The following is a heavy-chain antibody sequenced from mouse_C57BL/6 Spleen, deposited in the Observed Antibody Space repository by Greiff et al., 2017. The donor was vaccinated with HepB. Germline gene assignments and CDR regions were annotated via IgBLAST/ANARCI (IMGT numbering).Heavy chain of an antibody. D-gene: IGHD2-5*01. Sequence: VQLQQPGAELVRPGSSVKLSCKASGYTFTSYWMHWVKQRPIQGLEWIGNIDPSDSETHYNQKFKDKATLTVDKSSSTAYMQRSSLTSEDSAVYYCARTYYSNYEYFDVWGTGTTVTVSS. J-gene: IGHJ1*03. CDR2: IDPSDSET. V-gene: IGHV1-52*01. CDR3: ARTYYSNYEYFDV. CDR1: GYTFTSYW.